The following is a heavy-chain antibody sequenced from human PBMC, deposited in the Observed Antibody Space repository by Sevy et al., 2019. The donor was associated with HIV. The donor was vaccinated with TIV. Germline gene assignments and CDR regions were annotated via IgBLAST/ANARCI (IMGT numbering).Heavy chain of an antibody. J-gene: IGHJ4*02. Sequence: ASVKVSCKASGYTFTSYGISWVRQAPGQGLEWMGWISAYNGNTNYAQKLQGRVTMTTDTSTSTAYMELRSLRSDDTAVYYCAREPYSSSWSALFDYWGQGTLVTVSS. V-gene: IGHV1-18*01. CDR2: ISAYNGNT. CDR1: GYTFTSYG. CDR3: AREPYSSSWSALFDY. D-gene: IGHD6-13*01.